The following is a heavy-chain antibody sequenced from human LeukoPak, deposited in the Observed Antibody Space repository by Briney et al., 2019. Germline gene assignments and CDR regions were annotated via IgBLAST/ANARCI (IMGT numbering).Heavy chain of an antibody. CDR1: GFTFSSYG. D-gene: IGHD4-17*01. J-gene: IGHJ4*02. Sequence: PGGTLRLSCAASGFTFSSYGMSWVRQAPGKGLEWVSAISGSGGSTYYADSVKGRFTISRDNSKNTLYLQMNSLRVEDTAVYYCARDLDYGDYYFDYWGQGTLVTVSS. CDR3: ARDLDYGDYYFDY. CDR2: ISGSGGST. V-gene: IGHV3-23*01.